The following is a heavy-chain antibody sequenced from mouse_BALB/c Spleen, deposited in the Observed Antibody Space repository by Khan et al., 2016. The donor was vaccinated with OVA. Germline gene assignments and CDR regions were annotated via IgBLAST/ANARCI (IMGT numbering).Heavy chain of an antibody. CDR3: TRERAY. D-gene: IGHD3-1*01. CDR2: ITYSGST. V-gene: IGHV3-2*02. J-gene: IGHJ3*01. Sequence: EVQLQESGPGLVKPSQSLSLTCTVSGYSITSDYAWNWIRQFPGNKLEWVGYITYSGSTSYTPSLTSRIPITRDTSKNQFYLHLNSVTTKDTATDYCTRERAYWGQGTLVTVSA. CDR1: GYSITSDYA.